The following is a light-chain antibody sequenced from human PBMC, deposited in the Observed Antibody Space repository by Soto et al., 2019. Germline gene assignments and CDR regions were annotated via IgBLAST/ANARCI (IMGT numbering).Light chain of an antibody. CDR3: SSYTSSSTLYV. J-gene: IGLJ1*01. Sequence: QSALTQPASVSGSPGQSITISCTGTSSDVGGYNYVSWYQQHPGKAPKFMIYDVSNRPSGVSNRFSGSKPGNTASLTISGLHADHDAHYYSSSYTSSSTLYVFGTGTKLPLL. CDR2: DVS. V-gene: IGLV2-14*01. CDR1: SSDVGGYNY.